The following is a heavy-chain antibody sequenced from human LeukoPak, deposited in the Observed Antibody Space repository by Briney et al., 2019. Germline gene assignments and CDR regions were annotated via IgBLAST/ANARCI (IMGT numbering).Heavy chain of an antibody. CDR2: IIPILGIA. CDR3: ARGRLAGTMIVEGY. Sequence: AASVKVSCKASGGTFSSYAISWVRQAPGQGLEWMGRIIPILGIANYAQKFQGRVTITADKSTSTAYMELSSLRSEDTAVYYCARGRLAGTMIVEGYWGQGTLVTVSS. J-gene: IGHJ4*02. V-gene: IGHV1-69*04. D-gene: IGHD3-22*01. CDR1: GGTFSSYA.